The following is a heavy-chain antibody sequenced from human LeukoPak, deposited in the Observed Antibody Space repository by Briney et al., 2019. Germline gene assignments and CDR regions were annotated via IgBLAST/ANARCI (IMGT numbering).Heavy chain of an antibody. CDR2: INAGNGNT. J-gene: IGHJ5*02. CDR1: GYTFTSYA. V-gene: IGHV1-3*03. CDR3: ARAPSYYDFWSGPYWFDP. D-gene: IGHD3-3*01. Sequence: ASVTVSCKASGYTFTSYAMHWVRQAPGQRLEWMGWINAGNGNTKYSQEFQGRVTITRDTSASTAYMELSSLRSEDMAVYYCARAPSYYDFWSGPYWFDPWGQGTLVTVSS.